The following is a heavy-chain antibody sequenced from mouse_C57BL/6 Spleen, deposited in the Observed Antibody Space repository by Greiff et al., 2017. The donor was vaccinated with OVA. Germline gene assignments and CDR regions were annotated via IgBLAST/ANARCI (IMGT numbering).Heavy chain of an antibody. CDR2: IDPNSGGT. J-gene: IGHJ2*01. V-gene: IGHV1-72*01. D-gene: IGHD1-1*01. CDR1: GYTFTSYW. CDR3: ARNYGSSGFDY. Sequence: QVQLQQPGAELVEPGASVKLSCKASGYTFTSYWMHWVKQRPGRGLEWIGRIDPNSGGTKYNEQFKSKATLTVDKPSSTAYMQLSSLTSEDSAVYYCARNYGSSGFDYWGQGTTLTVSS.